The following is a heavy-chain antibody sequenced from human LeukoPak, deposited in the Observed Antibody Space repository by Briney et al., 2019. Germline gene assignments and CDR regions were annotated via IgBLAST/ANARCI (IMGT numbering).Heavy chain of an antibody. CDR3: ARADDSSGPFDY. V-gene: IGHV4-31*03. CDR2: IYYSGST. CDR1: GGSISSGGYY. J-gene: IGHJ4*02. D-gene: IGHD3-22*01. Sequence: SETLSLTCTVSGGSISSGGYYWSWIRQHPGKGLEWIGYIYYSGSTYYNPSLKSRVTISVDTSKNQFSLKLSSVTAADTAVYYCARADDSSGPFDYWGQGTLVTVSP.